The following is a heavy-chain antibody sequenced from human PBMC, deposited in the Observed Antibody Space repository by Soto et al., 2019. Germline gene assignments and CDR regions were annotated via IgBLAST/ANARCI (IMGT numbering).Heavy chain of an antibody. CDR2: ISPTTSHI. D-gene: IGHD2-15*01. Sequence: EVHLVESGGGLVKPGGSLRLSCAVSGFTFSSCTMNWVRQAPGKGLEWVSSISPTTSHIYYADSVKGRFTISRDNAKNALFLQMNRLRAEETADYYCSGCSGGACHQNYGMDVWGQGTTVTVSS. J-gene: IGHJ6*02. V-gene: IGHV3-21*01. CDR3: SGCSGGACHQNYGMDV. CDR1: GFTFSSCT.